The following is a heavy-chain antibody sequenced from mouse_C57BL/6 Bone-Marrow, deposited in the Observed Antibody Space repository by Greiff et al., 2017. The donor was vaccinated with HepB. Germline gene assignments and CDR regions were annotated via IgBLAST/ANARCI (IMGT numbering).Heavy chain of an antibody. CDR2: IRNKANGYTT. CDR3: ARYNYYGSSYRYFDV. D-gene: IGHD1-1*01. V-gene: IGHV7-3*01. J-gene: IGHJ1*03. CDR1: GFTFTDYY. Sequence: EVKLMESGGGLVQPGGSLSLSCAASGFTFTDYYMSWVRQPPGKALEWLGFIRNKANGYTTEYSASVKGQFTISRDNSQSILYLQMNALRAEDSATYYCARYNYYGSSYRYFDVWGTGTTVTVSS.